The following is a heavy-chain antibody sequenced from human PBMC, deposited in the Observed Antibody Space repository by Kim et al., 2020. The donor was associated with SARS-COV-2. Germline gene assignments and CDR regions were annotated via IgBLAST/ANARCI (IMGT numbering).Heavy chain of an antibody. V-gene: IGHV3-7*01. CDR3: ARVMRGSRYDVLDV. Sequence: GGSLRLSCAASGFNFNSHWIDWVCQAPGKGLEWVANIEDDGNEKNYVDSVKGRFTISRDNAKNLVYLQMNSLRVGDTAVYYCARVMRGSRYDVLDVWGQGTAVSVSS. D-gene: IGHD6-13*01. J-gene: IGHJ6*02. CDR2: IEDDGNEK. CDR1: GFNFNSHW.